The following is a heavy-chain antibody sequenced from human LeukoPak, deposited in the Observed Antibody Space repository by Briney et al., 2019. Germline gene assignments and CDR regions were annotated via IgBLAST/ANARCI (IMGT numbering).Heavy chain of an antibody. D-gene: IGHD2-2*01. J-gene: IGHJ4*02. CDR3: ARRRYCSSTSCRDGDY. CDR1: GYSISSGYY. V-gene: IGHV4-38-2*01. CDR2: IYHSGST. Sequence: SETLSLTCAVSGYSISSGYYWGWIRQPPGKGLEWIGSIYHSGSTYYNPSLKSRVTISVDTSKNQFSLKLSSVTAAGTAVYYCARRRYCSSTSCRDGDYWGQGTLVTVSS.